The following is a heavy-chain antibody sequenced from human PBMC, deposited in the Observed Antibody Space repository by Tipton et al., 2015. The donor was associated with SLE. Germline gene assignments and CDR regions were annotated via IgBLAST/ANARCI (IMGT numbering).Heavy chain of an antibody. Sequence: TLSLTCTVSGGSITTGSYYWGWIRQPPGKGLEWIGSVFYSGTTYYNPSLKSRVTISVDTSKNQFSLKLSSVTTADTAVYYCARDPLGGVEDYWGQGTLVTVSS. D-gene: IGHD2-15*01. V-gene: IGHV4-39*07. J-gene: IGHJ4*02. CDR1: GGSITTGSYY. CDR2: VFYSGTT. CDR3: ARDPLGGVEDY.